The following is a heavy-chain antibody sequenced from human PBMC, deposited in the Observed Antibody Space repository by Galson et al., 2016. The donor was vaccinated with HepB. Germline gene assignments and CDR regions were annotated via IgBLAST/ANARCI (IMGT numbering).Heavy chain of an antibody. CDR3: EAYSDPFDL. CDR2: IFSGDAT. V-gene: IGHV3-53*01. Sequence: SLRLSCAASGFIVSRKYMRWARQAPGEGLEWVSVIFSGDATYYRDSVKGRFTISRDISRNTLYLQMNNLRAEDTAVYSCEAYSDPFDLWGQGTMVTVSS. D-gene: IGHD3-16*01. J-gene: IGHJ3*01. CDR1: GFIVSRKY.